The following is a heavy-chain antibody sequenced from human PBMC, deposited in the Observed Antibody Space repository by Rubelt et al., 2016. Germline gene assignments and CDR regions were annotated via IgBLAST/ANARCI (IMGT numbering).Heavy chain of an antibody. CDR2: IYYSGST. Sequence: QVQLVESGGGLVKPGGSLRLSCAASGFTFSDYYMSWIRQAPGKGLEWIGSIYYSGSTYYNPSLKSRVTISVDTSKNQFSLKLSSVTAADTAVYYCARQYNVWGQGTTVTVS. V-gene: IGHV4-38-2*01. D-gene: IGHD1-1*01. CDR3: ARQYNV. J-gene: IGHJ6*02. CDR1: GFTFSDYY.